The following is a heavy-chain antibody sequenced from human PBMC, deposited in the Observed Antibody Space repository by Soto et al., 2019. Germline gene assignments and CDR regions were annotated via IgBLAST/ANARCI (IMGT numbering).Heavy chain of an antibody. V-gene: IGHV1-69*13. CDR1: GGTFSSYA. CDR3: ARETTNYDFWSGHAYYFDY. J-gene: IGHJ4*02. D-gene: IGHD3-3*01. CDR2: IIPIFGTA. Sequence: AASVKVSCKASGGTFSSYAISWVRQAPGQGLEWMGGIIPIFGTANYAQKFQGRVTITADESTSTAYMELSSLRSEDTAVYYCARETTNYDFWSGHAYYFDYRGQGTLVTVSS.